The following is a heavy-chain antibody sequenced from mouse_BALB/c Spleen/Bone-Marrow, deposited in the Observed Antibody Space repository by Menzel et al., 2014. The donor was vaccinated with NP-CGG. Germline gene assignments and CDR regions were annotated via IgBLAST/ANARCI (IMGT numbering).Heavy chain of an antibody. CDR1: GFNIKDTY. CDR3: ARSRDYGSSYYAMDY. Sequence: LQHSGAELVKPGASVKLSCTASGFNIKDTYMHWVKQRPEQGLEWIGRIDPANGNTKYDPKFQGKATITADTSSNTAYLQLSSLTSEDTAVYYCARSRDYGSSYYAMDYWGQGTSVTVSS. V-gene: IGHV14-3*02. CDR2: IDPANGNT. D-gene: IGHD1-1*01. J-gene: IGHJ4*01.